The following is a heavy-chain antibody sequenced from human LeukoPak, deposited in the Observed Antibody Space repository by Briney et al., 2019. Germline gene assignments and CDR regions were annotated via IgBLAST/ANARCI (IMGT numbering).Heavy chain of an antibody. D-gene: IGHD2-2*01. CDR1: GYSFTSYW. Sequence: GESLRISCKGSGYSFTSYWISWVRQMPGKGLEWMGRIDPSDSYTNSSPSFQGHVTISADKSISTAYLQWSSLKASDTAMYYCARDIVVVPAAMNYYYGMDVWGKGTTVTVSS. CDR2: IDPSDSYT. CDR3: ARDIVVVPAAMNYYYGMDV. V-gene: IGHV5-10-1*01. J-gene: IGHJ6*04.